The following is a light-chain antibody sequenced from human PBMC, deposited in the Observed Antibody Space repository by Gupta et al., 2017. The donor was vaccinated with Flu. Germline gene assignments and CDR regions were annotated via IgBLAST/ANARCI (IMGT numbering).Light chain of an antibody. CDR2: EVS. Sequence: VTISCTGTSSDVGRYTYVSWYQQHPGTAPKLMIYEVSNRPAGVSDRFSGSKSGITASLTISGLQAEDEANYYCSSYAGSYTWVFGGGTKLTVL. CDR3: SSYAGSYTWV. CDR1: SSDVGRYTY. J-gene: IGLJ3*02. V-gene: IGLV2-11*03.